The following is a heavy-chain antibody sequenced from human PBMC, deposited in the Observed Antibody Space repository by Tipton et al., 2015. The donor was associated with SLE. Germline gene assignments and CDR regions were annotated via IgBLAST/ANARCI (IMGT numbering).Heavy chain of an antibody. CDR3: GCMLPRGAFDI. CDR1: GGSIGSGGYY. J-gene: IGHJ3*02. CDR2: IYYSGNT. Sequence: TLSLTCTVSGGSIGSGGYYWSWIRQHPGKGLERIGCIYYSGNTYYNPSLKSRVTISVDTSKNQFSLKMSSVTAADTAVYYCGCMLPRGAFDIWGQGTMVTVSS. D-gene: IGHD2-8*01. V-gene: IGHV4-31*03.